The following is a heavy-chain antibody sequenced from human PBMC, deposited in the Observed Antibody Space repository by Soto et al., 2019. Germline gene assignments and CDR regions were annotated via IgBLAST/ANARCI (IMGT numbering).Heavy chain of an antibody. J-gene: IGHJ6*02. CDR2: ISYDGSNK. CDR1: GFTFSSYG. D-gene: IGHD3-3*01. Sequence: QVQLVESGGGVVQPGRSLRLSCAASGFTFSSYGMHWVRQAPGKGLEWVAVISYDGSNKYYADSVKGRFTISRDNSKNTLYLRMNSLRAEDTAVYYCAKASHPYYDFWMGMDVWGQGTTVTVSS. CDR3: AKASHPYYDFWMGMDV. V-gene: IGHV3-30*18.